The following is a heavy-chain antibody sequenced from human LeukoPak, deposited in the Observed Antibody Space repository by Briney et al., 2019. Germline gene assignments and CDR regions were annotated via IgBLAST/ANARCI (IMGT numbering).Heavy chain of an antibody. CDR1: GFSNADYG. CDR2: IDWNGDAL. CDR3: ARDLSATCYPLAY. Sequence: GGSLRLSCVGAGFSNADYGMSWVRQGPGKGLEWVAGIDWNGDALQYADSVKGRFTISRDNAKNSLYLQMDILRPEDTGVYYCARDLSATCYPLAYWGQGTLVTVSS. V-gene: IGHV3-20*04. D-gene: IGHD3-16*02. J-gene: IGHJ4*02.